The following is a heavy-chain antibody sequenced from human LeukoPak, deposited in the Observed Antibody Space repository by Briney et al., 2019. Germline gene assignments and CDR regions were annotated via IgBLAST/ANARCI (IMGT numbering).Heavy chain of an antibody. D-gene: IGHD3-9*01. J-gene: IGHJ6*04. CDR1: GFTFSSYE. Sequence: QSGGSLRLSCAASGFTFSSYEMNWVRQAPGKWLEWVSYISSSGSTIYYADSVKGRFTISRDNAKNSLYLQMNSLRAEDTAVYYCARDSYDILTGYYNYYYGMDVWGKGTTVTVSS. CDR2: ISSSGSTI. V-gene: IGHV3-48*03. CDR3: ARDSYDILTGYYNYYYGMDV.